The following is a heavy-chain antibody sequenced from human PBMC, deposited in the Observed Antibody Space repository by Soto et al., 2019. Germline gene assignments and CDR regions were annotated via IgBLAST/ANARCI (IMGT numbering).Heavy chain of an antibody. CDR3: TRDSGGGGGY. CDR1: GFIFSSYW. Sequence: EVQLVESGGGLVQPGGSLRLSCEVSGFIFSSYWMHWVRQVPGKGLVWVSRTNEDGSITNYADSVRGRFTISRDNAKKTLYLEMNRGRVEDTVLYYCTRDSGGGGGYWGQGTLVTVSS. V-gene: IGHV3-74*01. J-gene: IGHJ4*02. CDR2: TNEDGSIT. D-gene: IGHD2-15*01.